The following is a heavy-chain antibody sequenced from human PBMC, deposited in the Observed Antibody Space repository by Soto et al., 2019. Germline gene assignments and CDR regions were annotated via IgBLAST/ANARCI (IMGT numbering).Heavy chain of an antibody. Sequence: PSQTLSLTCAISGDSVSSSSVTWNWIRQSPSRGLEWLGRTYYRSKWYNDYAESVKSRITINPDTSKNQVSLQLNSVTPDDTAVNYCVRLIGNSWLDTWGQGTLVTVSS. J-gene: IGHJ5*02. V-gene: IGHV6-1*01. CDR3: VRLIGNSWLDT. CDR1: GDSVSSSSVT. CDR2: TYYRSKWYN. D-gene: IGHD2-8*01.